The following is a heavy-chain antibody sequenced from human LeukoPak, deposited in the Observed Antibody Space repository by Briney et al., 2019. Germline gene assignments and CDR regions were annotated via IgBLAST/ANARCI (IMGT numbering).Heavy chain of an antibody. D-gene: IGHD2-15*01. Sequence: GGSLRLSCAASGFTFSSYWMSWVRQAPGKGLEWVANIKQDGSEKYYVDSVKGRFTISRDNAKNSLYLQMNSLRAEDTAVYYCARDIYCSGGSCYYYYYMDVWGKGTTVTISS. J-gene: IGHJ6*03. CDR2: IKQDGSEK. CDR3: ARDIYCSGGSCYYYYYMDV. V-gene: IGHV3-7*01. CDR1: GFTFSSYW.